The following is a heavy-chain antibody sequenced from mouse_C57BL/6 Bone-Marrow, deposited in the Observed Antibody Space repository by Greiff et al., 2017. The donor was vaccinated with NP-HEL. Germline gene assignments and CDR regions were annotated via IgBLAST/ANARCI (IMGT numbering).Heavy chain of an antibody. CDR3: ARVYYDYDSYYAMDY. CDR1: GFTFSSYA. V-gene: IGHV5-4*01. D-gene: IGHD2-4*01. CDR2: ISDGGSYT. Sequence: EVRGVEPGGGLVKPGGSLKLSCAASGFTFSSYALSWVRQTPEKRLVWVAIISDGGSYTYYPANVKGRFTISRDNAKTNLNLQISHLKSEDTSMYYCARVYYDYDSYYAMDYWGQGTSVTVSS. J-gene: IGHJ4*01.